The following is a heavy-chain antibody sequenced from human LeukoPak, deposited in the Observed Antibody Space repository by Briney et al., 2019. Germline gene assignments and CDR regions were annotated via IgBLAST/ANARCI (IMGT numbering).Heavy chain of an antibody. J-gene: IGHJ4*02. D-gene: IGHD2-2*01. V-gene: IGHV4-59*08. CDR3: ARHGPAAHQTHTFDY. CDR2: VHYSGDT. Sequence: SETLSLTCTVSAGSISSYYWNWIRQPPGKGLEWVGYVHYSGDTKSNPSLKSRVTMSVDTSKNQFSLKLSSVTAADTAVYYCARHGPAAHQTHTFDYWGQGTLVTVSS. CDR1: AGSISSYY.